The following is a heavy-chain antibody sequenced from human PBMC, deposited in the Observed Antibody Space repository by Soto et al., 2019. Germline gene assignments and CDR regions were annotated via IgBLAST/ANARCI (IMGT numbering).Heavy chain of an antibody. CDR1: GYSFTNYW. CDR3: ARLVNIFDFDY. D-gene: IGHD2-21*01. J-gene: IGHJ4*02. CDR2: IYVGDSDT. V-gene: IGHV5-51*01. Sequence: LGESLKISCKGSGYSFTNYWIGWVRQMPGKGLEWMGIIYVGDSDTRYNPSFQGQVTISADKSISTAYLQWSSLRASDTAMYYCARLVNIFDFDYWGQGTLVTVSS.